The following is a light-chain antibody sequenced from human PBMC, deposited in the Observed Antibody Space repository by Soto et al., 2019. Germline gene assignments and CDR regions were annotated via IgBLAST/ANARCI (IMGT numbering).Light chain of an antibody. V-gene: IGLV2-14*03. J-gene: IGLJ1*01. CDR1: SSDVGGWDL. CDR2: DVR. CDR3: SSYTNATSVNYV. Sequence: QSVLTQPASVSGSPGQSIVIPCTGTSSDVGGWDLVSWYQQQPGKAPKLMIYDVRIRPSGVSSRFSGSKAGNTASLTISGLQAADEGDYYCSSYTNATSVNYVFGTGTKVTVL.